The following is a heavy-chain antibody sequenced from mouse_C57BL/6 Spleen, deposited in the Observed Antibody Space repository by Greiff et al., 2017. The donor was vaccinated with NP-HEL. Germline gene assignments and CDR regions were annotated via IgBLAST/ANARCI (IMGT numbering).Heavy chain of an antibody. J-gene: IGHJ2*01. CDR1: GYAFSSSW. V-gene: IGHV1-82*01. Sequence: VQLQQSGPELVKPGASVKISCKASGYAFSSSWMNWVKQRPGKGLEWIGRIYPGDGDTNYNGKFKGKATLTADKSSSTAYMQLSSLTSEDSAVYFCAGYGSSYEYYFDYWGQGTTLTVSS. D-gene: IGHD1-1*01. CDR3: AGYGSSYEYYFDY. CDR2: IYPGDGDT.